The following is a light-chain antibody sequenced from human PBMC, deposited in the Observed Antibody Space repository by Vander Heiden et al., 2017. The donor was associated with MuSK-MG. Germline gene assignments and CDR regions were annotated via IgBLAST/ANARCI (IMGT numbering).Light chain of an antibody. Sequence: DIQMTQSPPALSASVGDRVTITCRASQRLSNYVAWYQQKPGKAPKLLVYDASRLQSGVPSRFIGSGSGTDYSLTISSLQPEDFATYYCQHYYSIMVTFGGGTEVQIK. CDR2: DAS. V-gene: IGKV1-NL1*01. CDR3: QHYYSIMVT. CDR1: QRLSNY. J-gene: IGKJ4*01.